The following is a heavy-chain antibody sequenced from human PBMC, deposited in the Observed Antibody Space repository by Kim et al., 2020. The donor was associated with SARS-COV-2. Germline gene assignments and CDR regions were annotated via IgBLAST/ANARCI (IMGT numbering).Heavy chain of an antibody. CDR3: ARDRVGYGSGSYFSGPDP. D-gene: IGHD3-10*01. J-gene: IGHJ5*02. Sequence: KGRFTSSRDNSKNTLYLQMSSLRAEDTAVYYCARDRVGYGSGSYFSGPDPWGQGTLVTVSS. V-gene: IGHV3-30*15.